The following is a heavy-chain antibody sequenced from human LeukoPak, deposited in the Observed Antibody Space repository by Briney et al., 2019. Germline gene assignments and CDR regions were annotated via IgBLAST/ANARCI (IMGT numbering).Heavy chain of an antibody. CDR2: IYYSGST. J-gene: IGHJ4*02. V-gene: IGHV4-59*01. Sequence: PSETLSLTCTVSGGSISSYYWSWIRQPPGKGLEWIGYIYYSGSTNYNPSLKSRVTISVDTSKNQFSLKLSSVTAADTAVYYCARDSDSSGGIDYWGQGTLVTVSS. CDR3: ARDSDSSGGIDY. D-gene: IGHD3-22*01. CDR1: GGSISSYY.